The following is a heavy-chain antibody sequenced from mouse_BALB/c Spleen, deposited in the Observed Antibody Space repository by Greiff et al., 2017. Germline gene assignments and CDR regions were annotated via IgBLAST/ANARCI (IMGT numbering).Heavy chain of an antibody. CDR1: GDSITSGY. D-gene: IGHD2-10*02. J-gene: IGHJ3*01. CDR2: ISYSGST. Sequence: EVKLVESGPSLVKPSQTLSLTCSVTGDSITSGYWNWIRKFPGNKLEYMGYISYSGSTYYNPSLKSRISITRDTSKNQYYLQLNSVTTEDTATYYCARSPGYGNYGFAYWGQGTLVTVSA. V-gene: IGHV3-8*02. CDR3: ARSPGYGNYGFAY.